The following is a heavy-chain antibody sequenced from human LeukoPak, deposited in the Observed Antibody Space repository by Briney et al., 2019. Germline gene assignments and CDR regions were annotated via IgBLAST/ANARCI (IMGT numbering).Heavy chain of an antibody. V-gene: IGHV5-51*01. CDR3: ARSPTSISNPYYFDW. CDR1: GYSFSTYW. J-gene: IGHJ4*02. D-gene: IGHD3-3*02. Sequence: GESLKISCKASGYSFSTYWIGWVRQTSGKGLEWMGIIYPGDSDTRYSPSFQGQVTISADRSLTTAYLQWSSLKASDTAMYFCARSPTSISNPYYFDWWGQGTLVTASS. CDR2: IYPGDSDT.